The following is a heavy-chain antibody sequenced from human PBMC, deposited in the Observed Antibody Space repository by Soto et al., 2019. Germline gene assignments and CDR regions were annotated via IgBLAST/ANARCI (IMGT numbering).Heavy chain of an antibody. Sequence: ASVKVSCKASGYTFTGYYMHWVRQAPGQGLEWMGWINPNSGGTNYAQKFQGRVIMTRDTSISTAYMELSRLRSDATAVYYCARDQIQLWLGDYYYGMDVWGQGTTVTVSS. J-gene: IGHJ6*02. CDR1: GYTFTGYY. CDR3: ARDQIQLWLGDYYYGMDV. D-gene: IGHD5-18*01. V-gene: IGHV1-2*02. CDR2: INPNSGGT.